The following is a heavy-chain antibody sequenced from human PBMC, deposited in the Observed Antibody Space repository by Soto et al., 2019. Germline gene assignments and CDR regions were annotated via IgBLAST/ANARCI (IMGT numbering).Heavy chain of an antibody. V-gene: IGHV3-33*01. D-gene: IGHD2-2*01. J-gene: IGHJ4*02. CDR3: ARDGAPAAVDY. CDR2: IWYDGSNK. Sequence: GGSLRLSCVASGFTFSSYGMHWVRQAPGKGLEWVAVIWYDGSNKYYADSVKGRFTISRDNSKNTLYLQMNSLRAEDTAVYYCARDGAPAAVDYWGQGTLVTVSS. CDR1: GFTFSSYG.